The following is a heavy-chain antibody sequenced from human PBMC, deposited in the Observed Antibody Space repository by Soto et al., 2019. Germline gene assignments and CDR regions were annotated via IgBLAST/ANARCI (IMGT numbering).Heavy chain of an antibody. CDR3: AVADDCTNGVCPPGYFDY. J-gene: IGHJ4*02. CDR1: GFTVSSNY. V-gene: IGHV3-53*04. D-gene: IGHD2-8*01. Sequence: GGSLRLSCAASGFTVSSNYMSWVRQAPGKGLEWVSVIYSGGSTYYADSVKGRFTISRHNSKNTLYLQMNSLRAEDTAVYYCAVADDCTNGVCPPGYFDYWGQGTLVTVSS. CDR2: IYSGGST.